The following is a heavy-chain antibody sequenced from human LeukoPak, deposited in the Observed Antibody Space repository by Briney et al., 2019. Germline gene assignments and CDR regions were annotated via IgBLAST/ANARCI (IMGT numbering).Heavy chain of an antibody. J-gene: IGHJ4*02. Sequence: SGPALVKPTQTLTLTCTFSGFSLSTSGMCVSWIRQPPGKALEWLARIDWDDDKYYSTSLKTRLTISKDTSKNQVVLTMTNMDPVDTATYYCVHSLCSGGSCYSGFDYWGQGTLVTVSS. CDR3: VHSLCSGGSCYSGFDY. V-gene: IGHV2-70*12. D-gene: IGHD2-15*01. CDR2: IDWDDDK. CDR1: GFSLSTSGMC.